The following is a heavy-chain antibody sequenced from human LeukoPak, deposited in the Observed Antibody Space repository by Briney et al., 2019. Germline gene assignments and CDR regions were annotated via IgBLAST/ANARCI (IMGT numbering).Heavy chain of an antibody. CDR2: INHSGST. V-gene: IGHV4-34*01. J-gene: IGHJ5*02. CDR3: ARGHNWNYLWFDP. D-gene: IGHD1-7*01. Sequence: SETLSLTCAVYGGSFSGYNWSWIRQPPGKGLEWIGEINHSGSTNYNPSLKSRVTISVDTSKNQFSLKLSSVTAADTAVYYCARGHNWNYLWFDPWGQGTLVTVSS. CDR1: GGSFSGYN.